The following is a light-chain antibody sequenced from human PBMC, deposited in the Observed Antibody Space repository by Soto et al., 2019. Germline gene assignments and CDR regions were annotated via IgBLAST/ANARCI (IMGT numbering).Light chain of an antibody. V-gene: IGKV3-15*01. CDR2: AAS. J-gene: IGKJ2*01. CDR3: LQYNDWPRYP. CDR1: QSVGTN. Sequence: EIVMTQSPATLPVSPGARVTLSCRASQSVGTNLAWYQQTPGQAPRLLIYAASTRAPKIPARFGGSGSGTDFTLTISSMQSEDCAVYFCLQYNDWPRYPLGQGTKLELK.